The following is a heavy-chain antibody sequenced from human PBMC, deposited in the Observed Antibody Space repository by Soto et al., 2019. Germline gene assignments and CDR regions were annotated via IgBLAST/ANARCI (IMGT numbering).Heavy chain of an antibody. CDR1: GYTFTSYA. CDR3: ASAGSYRYWWFDP. D-gene: IGHD3-16*02. J-gene: IGHJ5*02. V-gene: IGHV1-3*01. Sequence: QVQLVQSGAEVKKPGASVKVSCKASGYTFTSYAMHWVRQAPGQRLEWMGWINAGNGNTKYSQKFQGRVTITRDTSAGTAYMELSSLRSEDTAVYYCASAGSYRYWWFDPWGQGTLVTVSS. CDR2: INAGNGNT.